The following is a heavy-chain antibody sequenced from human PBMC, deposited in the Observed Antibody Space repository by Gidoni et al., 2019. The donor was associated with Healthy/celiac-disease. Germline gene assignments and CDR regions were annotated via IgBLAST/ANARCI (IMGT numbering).Heavy chain of an antibody. CDR2: INPGDSDT. CDR3: ARRYCTGGVCYYFDS. CDR1: GYSFTSSW. V-gene: IGHV5-51*01. J-gene: IGHJ4*02. Sequence: EVQLVQSGAEEKKPGESLKISCQASGYSFTSSWIGWVRQMPGKGLEWMGIINPGDSDTRYSPSFQGLVTISVDKSIYTAYLQWSSLKASDTAIYYCARRYCTGGVCYYFDSWGQGTLVTVSS. D-gene: IGHD2-8*02.